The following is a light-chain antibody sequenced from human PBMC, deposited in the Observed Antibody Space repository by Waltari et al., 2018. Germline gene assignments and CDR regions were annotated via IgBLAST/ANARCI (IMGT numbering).Light chain of an antibody. V-gene: IGLV2-14*01. J-gene: IGLJ1*01. CDR2: DVS. CDR1: SSDVGGYNY. Sequence: QSALTQPASVSGSPGPSITISCTGTSSDVGGYNYGSWYQQPSGKAPKLIIYDVSKRPSGVSNRFSGSKSGNTASLTISGLQAEDEADYYCSSYTSSSTLYVFGTGTKVTVL. CDR3: SSYTSSSTLYV.